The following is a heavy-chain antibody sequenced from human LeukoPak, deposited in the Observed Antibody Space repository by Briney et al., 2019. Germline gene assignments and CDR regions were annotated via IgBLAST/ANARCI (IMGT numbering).Heavy chain of an antibody. CDR1: GFTFSSHW. D-gene: IGHD1-1*01. J-gene: IGHJ4*02. Sequence: GGSLRLSCSASGFTFSSHWMNWVRQAPGKGLEWVAHINADGSERKYVDSVKARLTISRDNAKNTLYLQINSLRAGDTAVYYCARGQRGSTATDLFDFWGQGTLVTVSS. V-gene: IGHV3-7*01. CDR3: ARGQRGSTATDLFDF. CDR2: INADGSER.